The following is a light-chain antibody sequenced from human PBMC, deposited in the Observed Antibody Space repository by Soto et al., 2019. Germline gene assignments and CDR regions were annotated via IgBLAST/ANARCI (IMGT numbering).Light chain of an antibody. V-gene: IGLV4-69*01. CDR1: SGHSSSA. J-gene: IGLJ2*01. CDR2: LTSAGSH. Sequence: QSVLTQSPSASASLGASVKLICTLSSGHSSSAIAWHQQQPGKGPRYLMKLTSAGSHTKGDGIPDRFSGSSSGAERYLTISNLQSEDEADYYCQTWGTGIVVFGGGTKVTVL. CDR3: QTWGTGIVV.